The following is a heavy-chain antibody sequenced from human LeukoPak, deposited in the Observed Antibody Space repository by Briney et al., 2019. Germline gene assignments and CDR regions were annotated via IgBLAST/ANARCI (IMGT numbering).Heavy chain of an antibody. CDR1: GGSISSYY. Sequence: SETLSLTCTVSGGSISSYYWSWIRQPPGKGLEWIGYIYYSGSTNYNPSLKSRVTISVDTSKNQFSLKLSSVTAADTAVYYCAIQVDTAMESGGAFDIWGQGTMVTVSS. V-gene: IGHV4-59*08. CDR2: IYYSGST. J-gene: IGHJ3*02. D-gene: IGHD5-18*01. CDR3: AIQVDTAMESGGAFDI.